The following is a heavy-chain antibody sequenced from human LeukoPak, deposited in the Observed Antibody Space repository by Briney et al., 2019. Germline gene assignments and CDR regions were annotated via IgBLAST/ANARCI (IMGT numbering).Heavy chain of an antibody. Sequence: GESLKISCKTSGYTFNNDWIGWVRQMSGKGLEWMGIVRPRDSDTVYSPSFRGQVTISVDKSISTAYLQWNTLEASDTAMYYCATLTHFDPTHYFDYWGQGTLVTVSS. CDR1: GYTFNNDW. D-gene: IGHD3-9*01. CDR2: VRPRDSDT. V-gene: IGHV5-51*01. CDR3: ATLTHFDPTHYFDY. J-gene: IGHJ4*02.